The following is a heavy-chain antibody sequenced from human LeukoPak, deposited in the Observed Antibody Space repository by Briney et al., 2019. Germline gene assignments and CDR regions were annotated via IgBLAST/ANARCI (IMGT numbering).Heavy chain of an antibody. Sequence: SETLSLTCTVSGGSIGSYYWSWIRQPPGKGLEWIGYIYYSGSTNYNPSLKSRVTISVDTSKNQFSLKLSSVTAADTAVYYCARAPITMIGDYYGMDVWGQGTTVTVSS. J-gene: IGHJ6*02. CDR2: IYYSGST. V-gene: IGHV4-59*01. CDR1: GGSIGSYY. CDR3: ARAPITMIGDYYGMDV. D-gene: IGHD3-22*01.